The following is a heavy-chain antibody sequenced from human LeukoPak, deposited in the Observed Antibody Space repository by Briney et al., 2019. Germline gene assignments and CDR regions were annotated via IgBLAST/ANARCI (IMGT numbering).Heavy chain of an antibody. J-gene: IGHJ4*02. Sequence: GGSLRLSCAASGFTFSSYGMHWVRQAPGKGLEWVAFIRYDGSNKYYADSVKGRFTISRDNSKNTLYLQMNRLRAEETGVYYCAKAQRAGTLYWGQGTLVTVSS. CDR2: IRYDGSNK. V-gene: IGHV3-30*02. CDR3: AKAQRAGTLY. D-gene: IGHD6-19*01. CDR1: GFTFSSYG.